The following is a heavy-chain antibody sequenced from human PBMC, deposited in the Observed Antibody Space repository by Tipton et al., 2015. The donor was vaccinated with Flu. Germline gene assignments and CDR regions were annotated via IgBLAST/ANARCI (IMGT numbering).Heavy chain of an antibody. D-gene: IGHD2-21*01. Sequence: QLVQSGAEVKKPGASVKVSCKASGYIFIKYGISWVRQAPGQGLEWMGWISVYNGNTNYAQNVQGRVTMTTDTSTSTAYMELRSLRSDDTAVCYCARDGDGMDVWGQGTTVTVAS. J-gene: IGHJ6*02. CDR2: ISVYNGNT. CDR1: GYIFIKYG. V-gene: IGHV1-18*01. CDR3: ARDGDGMDV.